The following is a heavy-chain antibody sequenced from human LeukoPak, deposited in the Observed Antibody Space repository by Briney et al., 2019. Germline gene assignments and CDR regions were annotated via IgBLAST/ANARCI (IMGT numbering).Heavy chain of an antibody. J-gene: IGHJ6*03. CDR2: ISGSGEST. CDR3: AKTSYHDFWSAPGSHHYLDV. D-gene: IGHD3-3*01. Sequence: GGSLRLSCAASGFTFSSYAMTWVRQGPGKGLEWVAGISGSGESTYYADSVKGRFTISRDNSKNTLYLQMNSLRAEDTAVYYCAKTSYHDFWSAPGSHHYLDVWGTGTTVTVS. CDR1: GFTFSSYA. V-gene: IGHV3-23*01.